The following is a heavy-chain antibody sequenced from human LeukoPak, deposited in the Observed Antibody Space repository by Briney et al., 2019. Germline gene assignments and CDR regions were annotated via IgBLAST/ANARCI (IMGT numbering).Heavy chain of an antibody. D-gene: IGHD3-3*01. V-gene: IGHV4-31*03. CDR1: GGSISSGGYY. Sequence: NPSQTLSLTCTVSGGSISSGGYYWSWIRQHPGKGLEWIGCIYYSGSTYYNPSLKSRVTISVDTSKNQFSLKLSSVTAADTAVYYCARTSGLRFLEWLPDYNWFDPWGQGTLVTVSS. J-gene: IGHJ5*02. CDR3: ARTSGLRFLEWLPDYNWFDP. CDR2: IYYSGST.